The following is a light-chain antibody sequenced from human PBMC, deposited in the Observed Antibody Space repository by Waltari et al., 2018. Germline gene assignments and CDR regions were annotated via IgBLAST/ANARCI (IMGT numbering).Light chain of an antibody. CDR3: MQPLHTPPS. J-gene: IGKJ1*01. CDR1: QSLLYSNGYNY. Sequence: DIVMTQSRLSLRVSHGEPASISCRSSQSLLYSNGYNYLDWYVQKPGQSPQLLIYAASNRASGVPDRFSGSGSGTDFTLKISRVEAEDVGVYYCMQPLHTPPSFGQGTKLEIK. CDR2: AAS. V-gene: IGKV2-28*01.